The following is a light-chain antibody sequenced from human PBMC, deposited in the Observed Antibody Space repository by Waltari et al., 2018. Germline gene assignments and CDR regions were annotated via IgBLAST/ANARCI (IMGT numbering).Light chain of an antibody. CDR2: GAS. CDR1: QSVSSN. Sequence: EIVMTQSPATLSVSPGERATLSCRASQSVSSNLAWYPQKPGKAPRLLIYGASSRATGIPARFSGSGSGTEFTLTISSMQSEDFAVYYCQQYNNWPPLTFGGGTKVEIK. J-gene: IGKJ4*01. CDR3: QQYNNWPPLT. V-gene: IGKV3-15*01.